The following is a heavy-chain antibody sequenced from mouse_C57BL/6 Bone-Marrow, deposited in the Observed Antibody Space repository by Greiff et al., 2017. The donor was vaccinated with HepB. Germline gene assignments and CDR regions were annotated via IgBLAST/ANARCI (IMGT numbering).Heavy chain of an antibody. CDR2: IDPNSGGT. J-gene: IGHJ1*03. Sequence: QVQLQQSGAELVKPGASVKLSCKASGYTFTSYWMHWVKQRPGRGLEWIGRIDPNSGGTKYNEKFKSKATLTVDKHSSTAYMQLSSLTSEDSAVYYCARRDSKDWYFDVWGTGTTVTVSS. D-gene: IGHD2-5*01. CDR1: GYTFTSYW. CDR3: ARRDSKDWYFDV. V-gene: IGHV1-72*01.